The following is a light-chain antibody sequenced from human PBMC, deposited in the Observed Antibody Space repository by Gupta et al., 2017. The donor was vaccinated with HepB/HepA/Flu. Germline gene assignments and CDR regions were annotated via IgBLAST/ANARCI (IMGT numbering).Light chain of an antibody. CDR1: SNDVDAYDN. Sequence: QTALTHPASVAGSRGQSSTIFFTGTSNDVDAYDNVSWYQQHTGKVPKLLIYDVNNRPSGVSDLFSGAKSGNMAFLTISGLQAEDEADYYCSSYTRTGTLIFGGGTKLTVL. V-gene: IGLV2-14*03. CDR2: DVN. CDR3: SSYTRTGTLI. J-gene: IGLJ2*01.